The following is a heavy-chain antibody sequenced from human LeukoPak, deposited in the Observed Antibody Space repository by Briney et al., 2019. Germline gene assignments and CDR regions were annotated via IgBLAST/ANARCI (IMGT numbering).Heavy chain of an antibody. CDR3: ARDSSSGWYDEDAFDI. D-gene: IGHD6-19*01. CDR2: IKQDRSEK. CDR1: GFTFSSYW. V-gene: IGHV3-7*01. Sequence: GGSLRLSCAAYGFTFSSYWMSWVRQAPGKGLEWVANIKQDRSEKYYVDSVKGRFTISRDNAKNSLYLQMNSLRAEDTAVYYCARDSSSGWYDEDAFDIWGQGTMVTVSS. J-gene: IGHJ3*02.